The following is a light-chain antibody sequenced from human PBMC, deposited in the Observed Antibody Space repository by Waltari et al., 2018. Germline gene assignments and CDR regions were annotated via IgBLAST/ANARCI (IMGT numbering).Light chain of an antibody. Sequence: QSLVQSDGNTFLNWFHQRPGQSPRRPIYKVSNRESGVPDRFSGSGSGTDFTLKISRVEAEDVGIYYCLQSSQWPYAFGQGTKLEIK. CDR1: QSLVQSDGNTF. J-gene: IGKJ2*01. V-gene: IGKV2-30*02. CDR3: LQSSQWPYA. CDR2: KVS.